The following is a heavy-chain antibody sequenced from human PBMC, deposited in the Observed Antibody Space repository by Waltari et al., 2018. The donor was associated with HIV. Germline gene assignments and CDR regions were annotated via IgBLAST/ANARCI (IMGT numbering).Heavy chain of an antibody. J-gene: IGHJ2*01. CDR2: IYYSGST. CDR1: GGSISSSSYY. D-gene: IGHD6-19*01. V-gene: IGHV4-39*07. Sequence: QLQLQESGPGLVKPSETLSLTCTVSGGSISSSSYYWGWIRQPPGKGLEWIGSIYYSGSTYYNPSLKSRVTISVDTSKNQFSLKLSSVTAADTAVYYCARDLYSSGWPHYWYFDLWGRGTLVTVSS. CDR3: ARDLYSSGWPHYWYFDL.